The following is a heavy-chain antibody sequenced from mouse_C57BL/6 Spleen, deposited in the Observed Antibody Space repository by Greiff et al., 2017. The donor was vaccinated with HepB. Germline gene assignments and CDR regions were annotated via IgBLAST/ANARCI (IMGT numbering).Heavy chain of an antibody. D-gene: IGHD1-1*01. V-gene: IGHV1-50*01. CDR2: IDPSDSYT. Sequence: VQLQQPGAELVKPGASVKLSCKASGYTFTSYWMQWVKQRPGQGLEWFGEIDPSDSYTNYNQKFKGKATLTVDTSSSTAYMQLSSLTSEDSAVYYCARKLLGYWGQGTTLTVSS. CDR1: GYTFTSYW. J-gene: IGHJ2*01. CDR3: ARKLLGY.